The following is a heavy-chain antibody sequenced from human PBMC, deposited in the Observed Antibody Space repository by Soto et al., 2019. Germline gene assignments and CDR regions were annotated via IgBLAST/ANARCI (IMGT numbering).Heavy chain of an antibody. CDR3: AKGGYNYGFLFDC. Sequence: PGGSLRLSCAASGFTFSSYAMSWVRQAPGKGLEWVSAISGSGGSTYYADSVKGQFTISRDNSKNTLYLQMNSLRAEDTAVYYCAKGGYNYGFLFDCWGQGTLVTVSS. D-gene: IGHD5-18*01. CDR1: GFTFSSYA. CDR2: ISGSGGST. V-gene: IGHV3-23*01. J-gene: IGHJ4*02.